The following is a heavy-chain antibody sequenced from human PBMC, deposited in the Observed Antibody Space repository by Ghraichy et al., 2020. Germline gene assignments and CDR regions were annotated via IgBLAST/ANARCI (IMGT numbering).Heavy chain of an antibody. CDR2: INPNSGGT. D-gene: IGHD6-19*01. CDR1: GYTFTGYY. Sequence: ASVKVSCKASGYTFTGYYMHWVRQAPGQGLEWMGRINPNSGGTNYAQKFQGRVTMTRDTSISTAYMELSRLRSDDTAVYYCAREYSSGWYFFYYWGQGTLVTVSS. V-gene: IGHV1-2*06. J-gene: IGHJ4*02. CDR3: AREYSSGWYFFYY.